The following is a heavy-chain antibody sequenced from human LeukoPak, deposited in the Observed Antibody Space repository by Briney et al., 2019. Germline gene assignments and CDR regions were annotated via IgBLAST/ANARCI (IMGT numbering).Heavy chain of an antibody. Sequence: PGGALTLSCAASGFTFSSYWMYWVRQAPGKGLAWVSRINNDGTHTNFADLVKGRFTISRDNTKNTVYLHMTSLRAEDTAVYYCTRDITLTRGGRSDYWGQGTLVTVSS. CDR1: GFTFSSYW. CDR2: INNDGTHT. D-gene: IGHD3-10*01. V-gene: IGHV3-74*01. CDR3: TRDITLTRGGRSDY. J-gene: IGHJ4*02.